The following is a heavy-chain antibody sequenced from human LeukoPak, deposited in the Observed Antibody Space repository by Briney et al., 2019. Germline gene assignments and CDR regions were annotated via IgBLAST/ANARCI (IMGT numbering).Heavy chain of an antibody. CDR2: INHSGST. V-gene: IGHV4-34*01. CDR3: ARDWFYDSSGYHTNIWFDP. Sequence: SETLSLTCAVYGGSFSGYYWSWIRQPPGKGLEWIGEINHSGSTNYNPSLKSRVTISVDTSKNQFSLKLSSVTAADTAVYYCARDWFYDSSGYHTNIWFDPWGQGTLVTVSS. D-gene: IGHD3-22*01. J-gene: IGHJ5*02. CDR1: GGSFSGYY.